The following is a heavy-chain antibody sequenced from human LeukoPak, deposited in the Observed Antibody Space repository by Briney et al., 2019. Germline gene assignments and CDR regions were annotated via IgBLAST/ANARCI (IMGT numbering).Heavy chain of an antibody. D-gene: IGHD4-11*01. J-gene: IGHJ4*02. Sequence: GGSLRLSCAASGFTFGTYAMTWVRQAPGKGLEWVSGISWNSGSIGYADSVKGRFTISRDNAKNSLYLQMNSLRAEDTALYYCAKDSSTTGDCSTANPHWGQGTLVTVSS. V-gene: IGHV3-9*01. CDR3: AKDSSTTGDCSTANPH. CDR1: GFTFGTYA. CDR2: ISWNSGSI.